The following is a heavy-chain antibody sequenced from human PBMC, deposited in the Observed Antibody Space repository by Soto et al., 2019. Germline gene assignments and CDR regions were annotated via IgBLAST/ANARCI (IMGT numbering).Heavy chain of an antibody. V-gene: IGHV4-34*01. Sequence: SETLSLTCAVYGGSFSGYYWSWIRQPPGKGLEWIGEINHSGSTNYNPSLKSRVTISLDTPKNQFSLKLSSVTAADTALYYCVREQAAGHFDYWGQGTLVTVSS. J-gene: IGHJ4*02. CDR2: INHSGST. CDR1: GGSFSGYY. CDR3: VREQAAGHFDY. D-gene: IGHD6-25*01.